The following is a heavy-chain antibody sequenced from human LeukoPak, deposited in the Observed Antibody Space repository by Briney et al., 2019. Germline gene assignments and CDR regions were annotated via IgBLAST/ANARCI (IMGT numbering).Heavy chain of an antibody. V-gene: IGHV3-23*01. CDR1: GFTFSSYA. D-gene: IGHD3-22*01. CDR2: ISGSGGST. Sequence: PGGSLRLSCAASGFTFSSYAMSWVRQAPGKGLEWVSAISGSGGSTYYADSVKGRFTISRDNAKNSLYLQMNSLRAEDTAVYYCARGLSGYFDYWGQGTLVTVSS. CDR3: ARGLSGYFDY. J-gene: IGHJ4*02.